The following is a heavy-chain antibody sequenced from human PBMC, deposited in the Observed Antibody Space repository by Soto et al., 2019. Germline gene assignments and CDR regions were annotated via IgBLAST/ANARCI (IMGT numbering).Heavy chain of an antibody. CDR3: ARRSGYYYDSSGYSDY. CDR1: GYSFITYW. Sequence: GESLKISCKGSGYSFITYWSGWVRQMPGKGLEWMGIIYPGDSDTRYSPSFQGQVTISADKSISTAYLQWSSLKASDTAMYYCARRSGYYYDSSGYSDYWGQGTLVTVSS. V-gene: IGHV5-51*01. D-gene: IGHD3-22*01. J-gene: IGHJ4*02. CDR2: IYPGDSDT.